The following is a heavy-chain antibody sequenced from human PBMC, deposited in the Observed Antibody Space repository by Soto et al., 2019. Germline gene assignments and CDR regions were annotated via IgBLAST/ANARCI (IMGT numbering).Heavy chain of an antibody. CDR1: GYTFTSYG. CDR2: ISAYNGNT. Sequence: ASVKVSCKASGYTFTSYGISWVRQAPGQGLQWMGWISAYNGNTNYAQKLQGRVTMTTDTSTSTAYMELNSLRAEDTAVYYCARTYDSSGSYPDTCDYWGQGTLVTVSS. V-gene: IGHV1-18*01. CDR3: ARTYDSSGSYPDTCDY. D-gene: IGHD3-22*01. J-gene: IGHJ4*02.